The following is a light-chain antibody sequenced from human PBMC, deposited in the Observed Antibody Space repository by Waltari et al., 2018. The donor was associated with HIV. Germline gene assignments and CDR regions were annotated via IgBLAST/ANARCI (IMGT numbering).Light chain of an antibody. Sequence: QSVLTQPPSLSGAPGQTVTISCTGTSSNIAADHHVHWYQHLPGTAPKLLNYGNTIRPSGVPDRFSGSKSGTSASLAITGLQADDEADYYCQSYDSSLSAWVFGGGTKLTVL. CDR3: QSYDSSLSAWV. J-gene: IGLJ3*02. CDR1: SSNIAADHH. V-gene: IGLV1-40*01. CDR2: GNT.